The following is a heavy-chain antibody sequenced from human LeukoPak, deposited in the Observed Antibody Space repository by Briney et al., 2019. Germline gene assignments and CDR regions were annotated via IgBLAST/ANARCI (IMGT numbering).Heavy chain of an antibody. CDR3: AKDVDAGSGSYYANTNLFDY. V-gene: IGHV3-23*01. CDR2: ISGSGGST. J-gene: IGHJ4*02. D-gene: IGHD3-10*01. Sequence: QPGGSLRLTCAASGFTFSIYWMSWVRQAPGKGLEWVSAISGSGGSTYYADSVKGRFTISRDNSKNTLYLQMNSLRAEDTAVYYCAKDVDAGSGSYYANTNLFDYWGQGTLVTVSS. CDR1: GFTFSIYW.